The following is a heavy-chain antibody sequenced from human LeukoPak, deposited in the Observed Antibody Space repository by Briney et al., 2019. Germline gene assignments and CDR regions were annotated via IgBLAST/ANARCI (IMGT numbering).Heavy chain of an antibody. CDR2: TRGSGGST. V-gene: IGHV3-23*01. J-gene: IGHJ4*02. D-gene: IGHD5-12*01. CDR1: GFTFSSYA. Sequence: GGSLRLSCAASGFTFSSYAMSWVRQAPGKGLQWVSGTRGSGGSTYYADSVKGRFTISRDNSKNTLYLQMNSLRAEDTAVYYCARGGYGLDYWGQGTQVTVSS. CDR3: ARGGYGLDY.